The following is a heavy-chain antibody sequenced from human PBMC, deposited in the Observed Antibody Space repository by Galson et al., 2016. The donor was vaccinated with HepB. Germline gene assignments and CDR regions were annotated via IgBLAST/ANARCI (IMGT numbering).Heavy chain of an antibody. CDR2: VYYAGNT. J-gene: IGHJ4*02. CDR3: ARLHYDSGGGY. CDR1: GGSISDRLYY. V-gene: IGHV4-39*01. Sequence: SETLSLTCFVSGGSISDRLYYWAWIRQPPGKGLEWIATVYYAGNTYYNPSLNGRVTISLDASRSEFYLKLTSLTAADTAVYFCARLHYDSGGGYWGQGTLVTAS. D-gene: IGHD3-16*01.